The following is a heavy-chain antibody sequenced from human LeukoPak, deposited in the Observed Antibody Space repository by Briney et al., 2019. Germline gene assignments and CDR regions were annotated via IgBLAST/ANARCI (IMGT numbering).Heavy chain of an antibody. J-gene: IGHJ4*02. V-gene: IGHV3-23*01. Sequence: GGCLRLSCAPSIITPSGSGMSWVRQAPGRGREWGSTISGGGSNTHYADSVKGRFTISRGNSKNTIYLQMNSLRDEDTAIYYCAKRSSTSSGYFDVWGRGTLVTVS. CDR3: AKRSSTSSGYFDV. D-gene: IGHD3-22*01. CDR1: IITPSGSG. CDR2: ISGGGSNT.